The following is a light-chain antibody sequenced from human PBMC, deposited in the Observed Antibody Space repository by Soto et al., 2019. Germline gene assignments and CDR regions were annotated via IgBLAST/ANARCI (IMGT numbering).Light chain of an antibody. CDR3: HQYGSSRT. V-gene: IGKV3-20*01. CDR2: GAS. Sequence: EIVLTQSPGTLSLSPGERATLSCRASQSVSSSDLAWYQQKPGQAPRVLIYGASSRATGIPDRFSGSGSGTAFTLTISRLEPEDFAVYYCHQYGSSRTFGQGTKVEIK. CDR1: QSVSSSD. J-gene: IGKJ1*01.